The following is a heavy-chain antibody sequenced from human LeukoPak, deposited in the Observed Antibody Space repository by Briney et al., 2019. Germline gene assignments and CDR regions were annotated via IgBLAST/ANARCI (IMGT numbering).Heavy chain of an antibody. Sequence: ASVKVSCKASGNTNNRFGVTWVRQAPGQGLEWIGWISSDNGTPRYAAKFQGRVTITPDKSTTTAYLDVRSLRSDDTAVYFCANVAKGRFFFYYMDVWGKGTTVTVSS. CDR2: ISSDNGTP. J-gene: IGHJ6*03. CDR1: GNTNNRFG. V-gene: IGHV1-18*01. CDR3: ANVAKGRFFFYYMDV.